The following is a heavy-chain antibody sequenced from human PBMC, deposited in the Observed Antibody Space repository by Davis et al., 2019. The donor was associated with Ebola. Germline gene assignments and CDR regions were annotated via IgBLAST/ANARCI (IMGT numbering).Heavy chain of an antibody. CDR2: ISHGGVT. J-gene: IGHJ4*02. V-gene: IGHV4-34*01. D-gene: IGHD3-10*01. CDR3: ARLGSYGQYHYFDS. CDR1: GGSFRGYF. Sequence: MPSETLSLTCAIYGGSFRGYFWSWIRQSPGKGMQWIGQISHGGVTSYNPSLESRFTISMDTSKNQFYLRLDSVTAADTAVYYCARLGSYGQYHYFDSWGQGTLVTVSS.